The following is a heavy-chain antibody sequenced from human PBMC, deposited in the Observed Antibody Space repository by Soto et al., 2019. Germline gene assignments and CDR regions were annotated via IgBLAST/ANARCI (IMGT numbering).Heavy chain of an antibody. D-gene: IGHD3-22*01. CDR3: AKGQPNPSGYIDY. V-gene: IGHV3-9*01. J-gene: IGHJ4*02. Sequence: GGSLRLSCAASGFTFDDYAMHWVRQAPGKGLEWVSGISWNSGSIGYADSVKGRFTISRDNAKNSLYLQMNSLRAEDTALYYVAKGQPNPSGYIDYRGQRTLVTVSS. CDR2: ISWNSGSI. CDR1: GFTFDDYA.